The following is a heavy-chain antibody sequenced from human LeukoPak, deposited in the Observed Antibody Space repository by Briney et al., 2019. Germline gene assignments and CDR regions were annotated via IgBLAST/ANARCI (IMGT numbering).Heavy chain of an antibody. V-gene: IGHV4-39*07. CDR3: ARGPFDY. CDR1: GGSISSSSYY. Sequence: PSETLSLTCTVSGGSISSSSYYWGWIRRPPGKGLEWIGSIYYSGSTYYNPSLKSRVTISVDTSKNQFSLKLSSVTAADTAVYYCARGPFDYWGQGTLVTVSS. CDR2: IYYSGST. J-gene: IGHJ4*02.